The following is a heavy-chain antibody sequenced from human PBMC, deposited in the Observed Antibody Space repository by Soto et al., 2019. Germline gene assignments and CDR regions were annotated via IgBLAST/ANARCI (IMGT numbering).Heavy chain of an antibody. D-gene: IGHD6-19*01. CDR3: AKDPKEWLSYFDY. CDR2: ISHSGGST. J-gene: IGHJ4*02. CDR1: GFTFSRYA. V-gene: IGHV3-23*01. Sequence: PGGSLRLSCAASGFTFSRYAMSWVSQAPGKGLEWVSVISHSGGSTYYADSVKGRFTISRDNSKNTLYLQMNSLRAEDTAVYYCAKDPKEWLSYFDYWGQGTLVTVSS.